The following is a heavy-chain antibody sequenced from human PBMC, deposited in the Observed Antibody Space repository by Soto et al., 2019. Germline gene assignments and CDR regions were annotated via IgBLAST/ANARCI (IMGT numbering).Heavy chain of an antibody. J-gene: IGHJ1*01. Sequence: QVQLVESGGGVVQPGRSLRLSCAASGFTFSSYGMHWVRQAPGKGLEWVAVIWYDVSNKYYADSVKGRFTISRDNSKNTLYLHMNSRRAEDTAVYYCAREDYGGNSGYVQHGGQGTLVTVSS. CDR2: IWYDVSNK. V-gene: IGHV3-33*01. D-gene: IGHD4-17*01. CDR3: AREDYGGNSGYVQH. CDR1: GFTFSSYG.